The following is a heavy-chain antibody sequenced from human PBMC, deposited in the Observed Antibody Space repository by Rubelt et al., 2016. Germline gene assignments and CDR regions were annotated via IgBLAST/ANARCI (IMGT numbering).Heavy chain of an antibody. CDR1: GYTFTGYY. D-gene: IGHD2/OR15-2a*01. V-gene: IGHV1-18*04. Sequence: GYTFTGYYMHWVRQVPGQGLEWMGWISAYNGNTNYAQKLQGRVTMTTDTSTSTAYMELRSLRSDDTAVYYCARARGNSRAFDIWAKGQWSPSLQ. CDR3: ARARGNSRAFDI. CDR2: ISAYNGNT. J-gene: IGHJ3*02.